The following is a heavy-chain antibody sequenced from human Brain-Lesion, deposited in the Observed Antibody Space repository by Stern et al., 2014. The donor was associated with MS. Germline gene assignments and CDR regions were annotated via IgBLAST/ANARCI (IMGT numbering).Heavy chain of an antibody. Sequence: VHLVESGPGLVKPSQTLSLPCTVSGGAVSSGDRYWSWIRQHPEKGLEWIGYISYSGNPYYNPSLESRVTISMDRSKNQFSLKLRSVTAADTAVYYCARVTEFLRFFYPDYWGQGIRVTVSS. CDR3: ARVTEFLRFFYPDY. V-gene: IGHV4-31*03. D-gene: IGHD3-3*01. CDR1: GGAVSSGDRY. CDR2: ISYSGNP. J-gene: IGHJ4*02.